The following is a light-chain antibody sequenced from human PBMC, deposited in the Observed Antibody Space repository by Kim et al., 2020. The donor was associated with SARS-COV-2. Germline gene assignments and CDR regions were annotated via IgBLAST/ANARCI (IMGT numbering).Light chain of an antibody. Sequence: GDTVTIACTRSAGGIADNYVQWYQQRPGGVPTTVIYEDDKRPSGVSDRFSGSIDNSSNSASLTISGLRTEDEADYYCQSYNRDNVIFGGGTQLTVL. V-gene: IGLV6-57*03. CDR1: AGGIADNY. CDR3: QSYNRDNVI. J-gene: IGLJ2*01. CDR2: EDD.